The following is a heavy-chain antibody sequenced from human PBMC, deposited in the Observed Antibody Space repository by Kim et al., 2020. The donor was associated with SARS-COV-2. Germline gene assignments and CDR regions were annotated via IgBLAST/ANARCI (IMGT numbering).Heavy chain of an antibody. Sequence: GGSLRLSCAASGFTFSSYAMHWVRQAPGKGLEWVAVISYDGSNKYYADSVKGRFTISRDNSKNTLYLQMNTLRAEDTAVYYCARAGTEEWLRDAFDIWG. D-gene: IGHD5-12*01. V-gene: IGHV3-30-3*01. CDR3: ARAGTEEWLRDAFDI. CDR1: GFTFSSYA. CDR2: ISYDGSNK. J-gene: IGHJ3*02.